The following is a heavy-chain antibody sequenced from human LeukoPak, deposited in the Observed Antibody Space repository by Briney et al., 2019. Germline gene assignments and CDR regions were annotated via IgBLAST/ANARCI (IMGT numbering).Heavy chain of an antibody. CDR2: IKQDGTDK. CDR1: GVTFSIYG. CDR3: AGPCIIMMTESFDI. Sequence: PGGSLSLSCTASGVTFSIYGIHWVRQAPGKGLEWVANIKQDGTDKNYVDSVKGRFTISRDNTKNSLYLQTNSLRAEDTAVYYWAGPCIIMMTESFDIWGQGTMVTVSS. J-gene: IGHJ3*02. V-gene: IGHV3-7*04. D-gene: IGHD3-22*01.